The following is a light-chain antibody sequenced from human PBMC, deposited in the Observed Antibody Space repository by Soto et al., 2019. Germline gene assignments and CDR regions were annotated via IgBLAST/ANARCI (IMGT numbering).Light chain of an antibody. CDR1: QSINRW. V-gene: IGKV1-5*03. J-gene: IGKJ1*01. CDR3: QQYDSYSWT. CDR2: QAS. Sequence: DIQMTQSPSALSASVGERVIITCRASQSINRWLAWYQQKPGKAPKLLIYQASSLESGVSSRFSGSRSGTEFTLTICSLQPDDSATYYCQQYDSYSWTFGQGTKVEI.